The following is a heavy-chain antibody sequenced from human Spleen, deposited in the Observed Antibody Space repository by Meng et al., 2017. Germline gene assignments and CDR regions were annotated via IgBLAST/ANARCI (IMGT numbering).Heavy chain of an antibody. CDR1: GYKFPDYW. V-gene: IGHV1-2*06. Sequence: GQLGQSGAEVKKPGASVKVSCKPSGYKFPDYWLHWVRRAPGQGLEWMGRINPKSGDTNYAQRFQGRVTMTGDTSISTAYMELSGLRSDDTAMYYCATSSDYTNADFDYWGQGTLVTVSS. D-gene: IGHD4-11*01. CDR3: ATSSDYTNADFDY. CDR2: INPKSGDT. J-gene: IGHJ4*02.